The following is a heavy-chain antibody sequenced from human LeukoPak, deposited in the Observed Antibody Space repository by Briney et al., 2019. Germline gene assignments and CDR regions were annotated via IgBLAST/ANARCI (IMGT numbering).Heavy chain of an antibody. V-gene: IGHV1-3*01. CDR1: GYTFTSYA. D-gene: IGHD3-10*01. CDR2: INAGNGNT. CDR3: ARDQLLWFGEPLGWFDP. Sequence: ASVKVSCKASGYTFTSYAVHWVRQAPGQRLEWMGWINAGNGNTKYSQKFQGRVTITRDTSASTAYMELSSLRSEDTAVYYCARDQLLWFGEPLGWFDPWGQGTLVTVSS. J-gene: IGHJ5*02.